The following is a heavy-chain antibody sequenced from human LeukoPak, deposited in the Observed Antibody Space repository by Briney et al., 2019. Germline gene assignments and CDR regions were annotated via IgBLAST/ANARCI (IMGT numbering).Heavy chain of an antibody. V-gene: IGHV4-39*07. D-gene: IGHD1-26*01. CDR3: AAHTGSGSYFQTAYFQH. CDR2: IYYSGST. CDR1: GGSISSSSYY. Sequence: KSSETLSLTCTVSGGSISSSSYYWGWIRQPPGKGLEWIGSIYYSGSTNYNPSLNSRVTISVDTSKNQFSLKLSSVTAADTAVYYCAAHTGSGSYFQTAYFQHWGQGTLVTVSS. J-gene: IGHJ1*01.